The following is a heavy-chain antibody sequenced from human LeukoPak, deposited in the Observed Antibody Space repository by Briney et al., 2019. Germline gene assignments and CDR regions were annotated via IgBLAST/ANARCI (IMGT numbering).Heavy chain of an antibody. CDR1: GYTFTSYW. V-gene: IGHV5-51*01. Sequence: GESLKISCKGSGYTFTSYWLGWVRQMPGKGLEGMGIIYPGDSNTRYSPSFQGQVTISVDKSISTAYLQWSSLKASDTAMYYCARRAAGSWWFDPWGQGTLVTVSS. J-gene: IGHJ5*02. CDR2: IYPGDSNT. CDR3: ARRAAGSWWFDP. D-gene: IGHD6-13*01.